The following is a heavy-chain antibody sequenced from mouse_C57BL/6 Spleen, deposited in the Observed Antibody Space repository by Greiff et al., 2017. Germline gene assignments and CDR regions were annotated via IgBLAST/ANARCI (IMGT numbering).Heavy chain of an antibody. J-gene: IGHJ4*01. CDR1: GYTFTSYW. D-gene: IGHD1-1*01. CDR3: ARHYYGSAYAMDY. CDR2: IYPGSGST. Sequence: VQLQQPGAELVKPGASVKMSCKASGYTFTSYWITWVKQRPGQGLEWIGDIYPGSGSTNYNEQIKSKATLTVDTSSSTAYMQRSSLTSEDSAVYYCARHYYGSAYAMDYWGQGTSVTVSS. V-gene: IGHV1-55*01.